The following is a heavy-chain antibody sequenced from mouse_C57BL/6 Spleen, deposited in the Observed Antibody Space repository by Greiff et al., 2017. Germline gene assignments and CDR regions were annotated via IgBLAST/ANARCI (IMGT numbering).Heavy chain of an antibody. CDR3: ARDRGDYDAMDY. D-gene: IGHD3-3*01. Sequence: EVKLEESEGGLVQPGSSMKLSCTSSGFTFSDYYMALFRQVPEKGLEWVANINYDGSSTYYLDSLKSRFIISRDNAKNILYLQMSSLKSEDTATYYCARDRGDYDAMDYWGQGTSVTVSS. CDR1: GFTFSDYY. CDR2: INYDGSST. J-gene: IGHJ4*01. V-gene: IGHV5-16*01.